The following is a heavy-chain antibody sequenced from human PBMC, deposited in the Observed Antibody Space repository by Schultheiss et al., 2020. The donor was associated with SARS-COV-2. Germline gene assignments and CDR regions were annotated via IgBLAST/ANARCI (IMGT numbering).Heavy chain of an antibody. V-gene: IGHV3-23*01. D-gene: IGHD3-10*01. J-gene: IGHJ4*02. CDR1: GFTFSSYA. CDR2: ISGSGVST. Sequence: GGSLRLSCAASGFTFSSYAMSWVRQAPGKGLEWVSAISGSGVSTYYADSVKGRFTISRDNSKNTLYLQMNSLRAEDTAVYYCAKAPGGLWFGEFYYFDYWGQGTLVTVSS. CDR3: AKAPGGLWFGEFYYFDY.